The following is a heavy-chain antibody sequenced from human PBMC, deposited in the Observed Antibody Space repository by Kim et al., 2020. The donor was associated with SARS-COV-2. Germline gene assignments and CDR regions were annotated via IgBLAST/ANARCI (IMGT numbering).Heavy chain of an antibody. Sequence: GGSLRLSCAASGFTFSTYWMHWVRRAPGEGLLWVSRIDSYGSATSYADSVKGRFTISRDNAKNTLYLQMNNLRAEDTAVYYCTRDRDARPFDSWGQGTLVTVSS. V-gene: IGHV3-74*01. D-gene: IGHD2-8*01. CDR1: GFTFSTYW. J-gene: IGHJ4*02. CDR3: TRDRDARPFDS. CDR2: IDSYGSAT.